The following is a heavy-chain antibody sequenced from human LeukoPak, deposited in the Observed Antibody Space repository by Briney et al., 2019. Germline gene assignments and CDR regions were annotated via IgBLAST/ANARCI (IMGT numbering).Heavy chain of an antibody. CDR2: INPNSGGT. V-gene: IGHV1-2*02. D-gene: IGHD1-26*01. Sequence: ASVKVSCKASGYTFTGYYMHWVRQAPGQGLEWMGWINPNSGGTNCAQKFQGRVTMTRDTSISTAYMELSRLRSDDTAVYYCARERWEPHDAFDIWGQGTMVTVSS. CDR1: GYTFTGYY. J-gene: IGHJ3*02. CDR3: ARERWEPHDAFDI.